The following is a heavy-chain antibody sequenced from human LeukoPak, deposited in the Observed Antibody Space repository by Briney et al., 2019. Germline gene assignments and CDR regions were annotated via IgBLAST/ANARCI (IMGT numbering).Heavy chain of an antibody. CDR1: GGSISSYY. CDR3: ARDAQYYDILTGYYRGGFDY. Sequence: SETLSLTCTVSGGSISSYYRSWIRQPPGKGLEWIGYIYYSGSTNYNPSLKSRVTISVDTSKNQFSLKLSSVTAADTAVYYCARDAQYYDILTGYYRGGFDYWGQGTLVTVSP. D-gene: IGHD3-9*01. CDR2: IYYSGST. V-gene: IGHV4-59*01. J-gene: IGHJ4*02.